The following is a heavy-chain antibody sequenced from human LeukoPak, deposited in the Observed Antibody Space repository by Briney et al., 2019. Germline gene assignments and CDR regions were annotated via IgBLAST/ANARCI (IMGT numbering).Heavy chain of an antibody. D-gene: IGHD3-22*01. CDR2: IYYSGST. CDR1: GGSISNNNYY. Sequence: PSGTLSLTCTVSGGSISNNNYYWGWIRQPPGKGLEWIGTIYYSGSTYYNPSLKSRVTISVDTSRNQFSLKLSSATAADTAVYYCARRSYYDSSGYYYYWGQGTLVTVSS. V-gene: IGHV4-39*01. CDR3: ARRSYYDSSGYYYY. J-gene: IGHJ4*02.